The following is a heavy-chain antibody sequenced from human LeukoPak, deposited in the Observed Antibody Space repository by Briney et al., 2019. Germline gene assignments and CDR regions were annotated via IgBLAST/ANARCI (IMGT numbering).Heavy chain of an antibody. CDR3: ARSSGYMSY. CDR1: GGSISSYY. V-gene: IGHV4-4*07. CDR2: FYTSGNT. D-gene: IGHD3-22*01. Sequence: SETLSLTCTVSGGSISSYYWSWIRQPAGKGLEWIGRFYTSGNTNYNPSLKSRVNMSLDTSMNQFSLKLTSVTAADTAVYYCARSSGYMSYWGQGTLVTVSS. J-gene: IGHJ4*02.